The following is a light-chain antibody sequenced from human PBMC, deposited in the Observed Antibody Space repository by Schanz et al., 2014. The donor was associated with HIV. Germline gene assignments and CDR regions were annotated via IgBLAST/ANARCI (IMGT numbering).Light chain of an antibody. V-gene: IGKV3-11*01. CDR3: QQRSNWPPV. J-gene: IGKJ3*01. CDR2: GAS. Sequence: EIVLTQSPATLSLSPGESATLSCRASQSVGGYLAWFQQKPGQAPRLLIYGASTRATGIPARFSASGSGTEFTLTISSLEPEDFAVYYCQQRSNWPPVFGPGTKVDIK. CDR1: QSVGGY.